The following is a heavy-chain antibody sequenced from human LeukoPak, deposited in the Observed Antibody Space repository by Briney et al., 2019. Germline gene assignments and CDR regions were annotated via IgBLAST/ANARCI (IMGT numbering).Heavy chain of an antibody. D-gene: IGHD3-22*01. CDR2: IIPIFGTA. J-gene: IGHJ4*02. Sequence: ASVKVSCKASGYTFTSYDISWVRQAPGQGLEWMGGIIPIFGTANYAQKFQGRVTITTDESTSTACMELSSLRSEDTAVYYCARDGPYDSSGFDYWGQGTLVTVSS. V-gene: IGHV1-69*05. CDR3: ARDGPYDSSGFDY. CDR1: GYTFTSYD.